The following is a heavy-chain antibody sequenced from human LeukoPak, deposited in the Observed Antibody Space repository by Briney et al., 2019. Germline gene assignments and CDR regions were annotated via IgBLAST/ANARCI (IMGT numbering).Heavy chain of an antibody. J-gene: IGHJ4*02. Sequence: GGSLRLSCASSGFTFVDCAMSLFRHAPAKGLEGVGFIRWKGSGGAAGYAASVSGRFTISRDDSERIAYLQMDSMKTEDTAVFYCTRGHCSGGVCHSPDFFDYWGQGTLVTVSS. CDR2: IRWKGSGGAA. CDR1: GFTFVDCA. CDR3: TRGHCSGGVCHSPDFFDY. D-gene: IGHD2-15*01. V-gene: IGHV3-49*03.